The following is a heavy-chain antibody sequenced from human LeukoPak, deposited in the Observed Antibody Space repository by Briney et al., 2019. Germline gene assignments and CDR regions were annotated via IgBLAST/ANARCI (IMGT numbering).Heavy chain of an antibody. D-gene: IGHD1-26*01. CDR3: ARDLAGIVGVTAWFDP. Sequence: ASVKVSCKASGYTFTSHAISWMRQAPGQGLEWMGWISTYNANTNHAQKLQGRVTMTTDTSTNTVYMELRSLRFDDTAVYYCARDLAGIVGVTAWFDPWGQGTLVTVSS. CDR1: GYTFTSHA. V-gene: IGHV1-18*01. CDR2: ISTYNANT. J-gene: IGHJ5*02.